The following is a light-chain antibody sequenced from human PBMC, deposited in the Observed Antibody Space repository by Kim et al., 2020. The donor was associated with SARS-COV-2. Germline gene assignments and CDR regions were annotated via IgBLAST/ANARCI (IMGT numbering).Light chain of an antibody. CDR1: QSISSW. V-gene: IGKV1-5*03. CDR3: QQSNNYPLT. Sequence: DIQMTQSPSTLSASVGDRVTITCRASQSISSWLAWYQQKPGKAPKLLIYKASSLESGVPSRFSGSGSGTEFTLTISSLQPDDFATYYCQQSNNYPLTFGGGTKVDIK. CDR2: KAS. J-gene: IGKJ4*01.